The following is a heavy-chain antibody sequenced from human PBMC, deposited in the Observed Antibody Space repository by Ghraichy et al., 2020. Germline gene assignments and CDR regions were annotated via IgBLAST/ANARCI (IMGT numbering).Heavy chain of an antibody. Sequence: SVKVSCKASGGTFSSYAISWVRQAPGQGLEWMGGIIPIFGTTNYAQKFQGRVTITADESTSTAYMELSSLRSEDTAVYYCARARAVPYYYYYYMDVWGKGTTVTVSS. CDR2: IIPIFGTT. J-gene: IGHJ6*03. CDR1: GGTFSSYA. D-gene: IGHD2-2*01. CDR3: ARARAVPYYYYYYMDV. V-gene: IGHV1-69*13.